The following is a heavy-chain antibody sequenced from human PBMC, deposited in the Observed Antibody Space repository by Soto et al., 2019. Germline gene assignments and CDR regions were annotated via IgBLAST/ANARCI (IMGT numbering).Heavy chain of an antibody. CDR3: AKARCTTTDCYVPDY. Sequence: TGGSLRLSCAASGCSFRTYTMSWVRQAPGKGLEWLSVISGSGGSPSYADSVQGRFVISRDNARNTLYLHMNSLRAEDTAMYYCAKARCTTTDCYVPDYWGRGTLVTVSS. CDR1: GCSFRTYT. D-gene: IGHD1-26*01. CDR2: ISGSGGSP. V-gene: IGHV3-23*01. J-gene: IGHJ4*02.